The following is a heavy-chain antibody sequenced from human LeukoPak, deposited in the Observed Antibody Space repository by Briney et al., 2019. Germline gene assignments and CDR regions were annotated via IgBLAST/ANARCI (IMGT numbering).Heavy chain of an antibody. CDR3: ARGKPLEQRYHYGMDV. J-gene: IGHJ6*02. V-gene: IGHV1-8*01. Sequence: ASVKVSCKASGYTFTSYDINWVRQATGQGLEWMGWMNPNSGNTGYAQKFQGRVTMTRNTSISTAYMELSSLRSEDTAVYYCARGKPLEQRYHYGMDVWGQGTTVTVSS. CDR1: GYTFTSYD. CDR2: MNPNSGNT. D-gene: IGHD1/OR15-1a*01.